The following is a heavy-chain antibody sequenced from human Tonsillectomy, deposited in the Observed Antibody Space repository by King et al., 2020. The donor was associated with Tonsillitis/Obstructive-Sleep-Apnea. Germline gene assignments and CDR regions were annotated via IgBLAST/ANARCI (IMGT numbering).Heavy chain of an antibody. CDR3: AKGFHYYGMDV. CDR2: LNGNGGDT. D-gene: IGHD2/OR15-2a*01. V-gene: IGHV3-23*04. CDR1: GFTFSDYA. J-gene: IGHJ6*02. Sequence: VQLVESGGGLVQPGGSLRLSCAASGFTFSDYAMSWVRQAAGKGLEWVSSLNGNGGDTYYAASLKGRFTISRDNSKNTLYVQMNSLRTEDTAVYYCAKGFHYYGMDVWGQGTTVTVS.